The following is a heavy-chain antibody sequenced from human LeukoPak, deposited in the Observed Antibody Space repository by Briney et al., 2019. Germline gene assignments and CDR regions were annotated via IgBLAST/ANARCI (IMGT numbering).Heavy chain of an antibody. CDR1: GGTFISYA. D-gene: IGHD2-2*01. Sequence: SVKVSCKASGGTFISYAISWVRQAPGQGREWMGGIIPIFGTANYAQKFQGRVTITADESTSTAYMELSSLRSEDTAVYYCARGGVPAAILFDYWGQGTLVTVSS. V-gene: IGHV1-69*01. CDR2: IIPIFGTA. J-gene: IGHJ4*02. CDR3: ARGGVPAAILFDY.